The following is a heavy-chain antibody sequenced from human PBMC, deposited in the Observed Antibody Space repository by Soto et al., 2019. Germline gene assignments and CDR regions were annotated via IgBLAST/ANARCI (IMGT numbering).Heavy chain of an antibody. J-gene: IGHJ4*02. CDR1: GGSFNTYG. CDR3: ALLHVPMTYGGGVFDS. D-gene: IGHD3-16*01. V-gene: IGHV1-69*01. CDR2: IIPLLGTP. Sequence: QVQLVQSGAEMMKSGSSVKVSCKVSGGSFNTYGIGWGRQAPGQGLEWMGEIIPLLGTPNYAQRFQGRVTITADESTTTAYMVLSSLRSEDSAVYYCALLHVPMTYGGGVFDSWGQGTLVTVSS.